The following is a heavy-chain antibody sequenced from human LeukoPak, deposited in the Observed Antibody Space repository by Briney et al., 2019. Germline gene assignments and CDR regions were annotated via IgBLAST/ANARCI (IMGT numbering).Heavy chain of an antibody. J-gene: IGHJ4*02. CDR3: ARPAGGGCYYFDY. D-gene: IGHD2-15*01. CDR1: GGSISSSSYY. Sequence: SETLSLTCTVSGGSISSSSYYWGWIRQPPGKGLEWIGSIYYSGSTYYSPSLKSRVTISVDTSKNQFSLKLSSVTAADTAVYYCARPAGGGCYYFDYWGQGTLVTVSS. V-gene: IGHV4-39*07. CDR2: IYYSGST.